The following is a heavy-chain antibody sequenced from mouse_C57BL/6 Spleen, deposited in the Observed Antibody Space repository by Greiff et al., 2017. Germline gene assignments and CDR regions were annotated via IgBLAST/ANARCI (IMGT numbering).Heavy chain of an antibody. CDR2: INPNNGGT. V-gene: IGHV1-26*01. Sequence: EVQLQQSGPELVKPGASVKISCKASGYTFTDYYMNWVKQSHGKSLEWIGDINPNNGGTSYNQKFKGKATLTVDKSSSTAYMELRSLTSEDSAVYYCARSWSTLDYWGQGTTLTVSS. J-gene: IGHJ2*01. D-gene: IGHD1-1*02. CDR3: ARSWSTLDY. CDR1: GYTFTDYY.